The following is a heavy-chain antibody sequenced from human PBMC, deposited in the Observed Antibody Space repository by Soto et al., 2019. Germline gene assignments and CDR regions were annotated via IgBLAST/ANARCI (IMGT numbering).Heavy chain of an antibody. D-gene: IGHD3-3*01. CDR2: IDYSGSS. CDR1: GGSMRSTSYY. J-gene: IGHJ4*02. Sequence: QLQLQESGPGLVKPSETLSLTCTVSGGSMRSTSYYWGWIRQPPGTGLEWVGSIDYSGSSYYNPSLNSRVAISVDRSKNHFTLRLSSVTAADTAVYYCARHDRQGSTYYDFWSGYYPFDYWGQGTLVTVSS. CDR3: ARHDRQGSTYYDFWSGYYPFDY. V-gene: IGHV4-39*01.